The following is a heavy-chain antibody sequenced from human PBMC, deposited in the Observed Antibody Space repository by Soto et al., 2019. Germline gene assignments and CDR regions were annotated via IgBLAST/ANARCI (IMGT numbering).Heavy chain of an antibody. CDR1: GFTFSSYD. CDR3: ARAFPHADYGGNSGSDYYYGMDV. CDR2: IGTAGDT. D-gene: IGHD4-17*01. V-gene: IGHV3-13*01. J-gene: IGHJ6*02. Sequence: GGSLRLSCAASGFTFSSYDMHWVRQATGKGLEWVSAIGTAGDTYYPGSVKGRFTISRENAKNSLYLQMNSLRAGDTAVYYCARAFPHADYGGNSGSDYYYGMDVWGQGTTVTVSS.